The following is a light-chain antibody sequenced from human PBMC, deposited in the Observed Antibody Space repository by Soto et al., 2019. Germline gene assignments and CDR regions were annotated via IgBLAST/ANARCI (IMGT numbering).Light chain of an antibody. Sequence: QSVLTQPRSVSGSPGQSVTISCTGTSSDVGGYKYVSWYQQHPGKAPKFIIYDVSERPSGVPDRFSGSKSGNTASLTISGLEAEDEADYYCCSYAGSSSWVFGGGTQLTVL. CDR1: SSDVGGYKY. CDR2: DVS. J-gene: IGLJ3*02. CDR3: CSYAGSSSWV. V-gene: IGLV2-11*01.